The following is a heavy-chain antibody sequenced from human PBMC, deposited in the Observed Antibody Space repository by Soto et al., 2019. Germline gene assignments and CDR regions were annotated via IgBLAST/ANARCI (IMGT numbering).Heavy chain of an antibody. V-gene: IGHV1-69*08. CDR2: IIPMFGTT. J-gene: IGHJ3*02. CDR3: AREGSAAAAGSFDI. CDR1: GGTFNSHI. D-gene: IGHD6-13*01. Sequence: QVQLVQSGAEVRKPGSSVNVSCKSSGGTFNSHIISWVRQAPGQGREWMGRIIPMFGTTNYEQKFQGRVTITADKSTSTAYMEVTSLRSDDTAVYYCAREGSAAAAGSFDIWGQGTMVTVSS.